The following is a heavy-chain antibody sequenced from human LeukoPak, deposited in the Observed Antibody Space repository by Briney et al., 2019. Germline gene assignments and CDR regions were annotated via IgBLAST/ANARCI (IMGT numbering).Heavy chain of an antibody. J-gene: IGHJ4*02. V-gene: IGHV1-2*02. CDR3: ARGIKFYDYWTYFDF. CDR1: GYTFTDYY. Sequence: ASVKVSCKASGYTFTDYYIHWVRLAPGQGLEWMGWINPKSGETKYAQNLQGRVSLTRDSSINTASMELSGLRSDDTAAYFCARGIKFYDYWTYFDFWGQGTPVTVSS. D-gene: IGHD3-3*01. CDR2: INPKSGET.